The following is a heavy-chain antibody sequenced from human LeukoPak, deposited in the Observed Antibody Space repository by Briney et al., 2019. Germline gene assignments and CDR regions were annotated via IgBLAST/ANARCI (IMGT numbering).Heavy chain of an antibody. Sequence: GGSLSLSCAASGFTFSFYNMNWIRQAPGKGLEWVSYISRDSITTYYADSVKGRFTISRDNAKNSLYLQMNSLRDEDTAAYFCARDLLDYWGQETLVTVSS. CDR1: GFTFSFYN. CDR3: ARDLLDY. V-gene: IGHV3-48*02. J-gene: IGHJ4*02. CDR2: ISRDSITT.